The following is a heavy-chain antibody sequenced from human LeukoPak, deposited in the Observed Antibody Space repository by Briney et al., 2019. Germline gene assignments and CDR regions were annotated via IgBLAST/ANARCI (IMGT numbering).Heavy chain of an antibody. D-gene: IGHD6-13*01. J-gene: IGHJ4*02. CDR3: ANTIAAAPFDY. V-gene: IGHV3-30*18. CDR2: ISYDGSNK. Sequence: GGSLRLSCAASEFTFSSYGMHWVRRAPGKGLEWVAVISYDGSNKYYADSVKGRFTISRDNSKNTLYLQMNSLRAEDTAVYYCANTIAAAPFDYWGQGTLVTVSS. CDR1: EFTFSSYG.